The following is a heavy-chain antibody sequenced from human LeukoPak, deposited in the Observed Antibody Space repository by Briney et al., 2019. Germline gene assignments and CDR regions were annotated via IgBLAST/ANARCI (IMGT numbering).Heavy chain of an antibody. CDR2: ISSNGGST. D-gene: IGHD3-22*01. CDR3: AGGGPYYYDSSGSYY. J-gene: IGHJ4*02. Sequence: PGGSLRLSCAASGFTFSSYAMHWVRQAPGKGLEYVSAISSNGGSTYYANSVKGRFTISRDNSKNTLYLQMGSLGAEDMAVYYCAGGGPYYYDSSGSYYWGQGTLVTVSS. V-gene: IGHV3-64*01. CDR1: GFTFSSYA.